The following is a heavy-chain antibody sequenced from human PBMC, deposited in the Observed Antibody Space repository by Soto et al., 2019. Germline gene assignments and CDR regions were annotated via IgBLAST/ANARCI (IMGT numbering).Heavy chain of an antibody. Sequence: QVQLVESGGGVVQPGRSLRLSCAASGFTFSSYGMHWVRQAPGKGLEWVAVISYDGSNKYYADSVKGRFTISRDNSKTALYLQMNSLRAEDTAVYYCEHGGFWHVYWGQGTLVTVSS. V-gene: IGHV3-30*03. J-gene: IGHJ4*02. D-gene: IGHD3-10*01. CDR1: GFTFSSYG. CDR2: ISYDGSNK. CDR3: EHGGFWHVY.